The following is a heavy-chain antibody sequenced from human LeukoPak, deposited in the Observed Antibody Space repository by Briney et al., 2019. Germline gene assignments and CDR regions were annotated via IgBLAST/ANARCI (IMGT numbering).Heavy chain of an antibody. CDR3: ASGYSVFGVVTY. CDR2: IYYSGST. Sequence: SETLSLTCTVSGGSISSYYWGWIRQPPGKGLEWIGSIYYSGSTYYNPSLKSRVTISVDTSKNQFSLKLSSVTAADTAVYYCASGYSVFGVVTYWGQGTLVTVSS. CDR1: GGSISSYY. J-gene: IGHJ4*02. D-gene: IGHD3-3*01. V-gene: IGHV4-39*01.